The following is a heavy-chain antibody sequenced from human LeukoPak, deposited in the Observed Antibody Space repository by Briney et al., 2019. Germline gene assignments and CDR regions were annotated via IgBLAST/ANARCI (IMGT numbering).Heavy chain of an antibody. Sequence: GASVKVSCKASGYTFTSYDINWVRQATGQGLEWMGWMNPNSGNTGYAQKFQGRVTITRNTSISTAYMELSRLRSDDTVVYYCARDRGYSSGWYVGDFDYWGQGTLVTVSS. CDR2: MNPNSGNT. V-gene: IGHV1-8*03. D-gene: IGHD6-19*01. J-gene: IGHJ4*02. CDR1: GYTFTSYD. CDR3: ARDRGYSSGWYVGDFDY.